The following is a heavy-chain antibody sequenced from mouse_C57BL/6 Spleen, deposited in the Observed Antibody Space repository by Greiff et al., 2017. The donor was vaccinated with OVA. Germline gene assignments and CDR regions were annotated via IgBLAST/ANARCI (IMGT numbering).Heavy chain of an antibody. CDR2: ISSGSSTI. CDR1: GFTFSDYG. V-gene: IGHV5-17*01. D-gene: IGHD2-4*01. Sequence: EVKVVESGGGLVKPGGSLKLSCAASGFTFSDYGMHWVRQAPEKGLEWVAYISSGSSTIYYADTVKGRFTISRDNAKNTLFLQMTSLRSEDTAMYYCARGGLRTWYFDVWGTGTTVTVSS. J-gene: IGHJ1*03. CDR3: ARGGLRTWYFDV.